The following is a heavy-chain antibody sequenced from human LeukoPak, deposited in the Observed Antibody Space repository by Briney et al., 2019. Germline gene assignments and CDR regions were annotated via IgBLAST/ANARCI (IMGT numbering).Heavy chain of an antibody. CDR2: IYYSGST. Sequence: SQTLSLTCTVSGGSISSGGYYWSWIRQLPGKGLEWIGYIYYSGSTYFNPSLKSRITISVDTSKNQFSLKLSSVTAADTAVYYCARGYFWSGFDYWGQGTLVTVSS. D-gene: IGHD3-3*01. J-gene: IGHJ4*02. CDR1: GGSISSGGYY. CDR3: ARGYFWSGFDY. V-gene: IGHV4-31*03.